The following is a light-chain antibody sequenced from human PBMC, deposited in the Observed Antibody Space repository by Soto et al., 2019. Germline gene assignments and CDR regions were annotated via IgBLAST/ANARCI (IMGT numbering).Light chain of an antibody. CDR2: DDS. V-gene: IGLV3-21*02. CDR1: NLGTKS. CDR3: QVWDSSSDHYV. J-gene: IGLJ1*01. Sequence: SYELTQPPSVSVAPGQTARISRGGSNLGTKSVHWYQQKPGQAPLLVVYDDSDRPSGIPERFSGSNSGNTATLTIRRVEAGDEADYYCQVWDSSSDHYVFGSGTKVTVL.